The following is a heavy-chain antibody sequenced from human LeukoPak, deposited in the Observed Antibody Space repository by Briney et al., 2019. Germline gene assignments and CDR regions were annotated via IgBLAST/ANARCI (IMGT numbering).Heavy chain of an antibody. D-gene: IGHD3-3*01. CDR3: AKVSNRFTLFGVHY. Sequence: PGGSLRLSCAASVFTFSAYAMSWVRQDPREGLEWVSVISGSGGTTNYADSVKGRFTISRDNSKNTLYLQINSLRAEDTAVYYCAKVSNRFTLFGVHYGGQGTLLTVSS. CDR2: ISGSGGTT. CDR1: VFTFSAYA. J-gene: IGHJ4*02. V-gene: IGHV3-23*01.